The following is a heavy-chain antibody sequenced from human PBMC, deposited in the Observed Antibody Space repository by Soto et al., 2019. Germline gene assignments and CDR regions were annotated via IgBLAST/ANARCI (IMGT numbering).Heavy chain of an antibody. CDR1: GGTFSSYA. V-gene: IGHV1-69*12. D-gene: IGHD2-15*01. CDR2: IIPIFNKV. J-gene: IGHJ4*02. CDR3: ARAPIRLCSGDNCYSGLDS. Sequence: QVQLVQSGAEVKKPGSSLKVSCKSSGGTFSSYAISWVRQAPGQGLEWLGGIIPIFNKVNYAQKSQGRVTLTADDSTSTAYMVLSSLRSDDTAVYYCARAPIRLCSGDNCYSGLDSWGQRTLVIVSS.